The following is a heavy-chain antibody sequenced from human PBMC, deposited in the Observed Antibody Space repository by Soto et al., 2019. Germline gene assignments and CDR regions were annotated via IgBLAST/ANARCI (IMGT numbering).Heavy chain of an antibody. CDR3: TIQVAAAGNYYYYGMDV. CDR1: GFTFSNAW. V-gene: IGHV3-15*01. Sequence: GGSLRLSCAASGFTFSNAWMSWVRQAPGKGLEWVGRIKSKTDGGTTDYAAPVKGRFTISRDDSKNTLYLQMNSLKTEDTAVYYCTIQVAAAGNYYYYGMDVWGQGTTVTVSS. CDR2: IKSKTDGGTT. D-gene: IGHD6-13*01. J-gene: IGHJ6*02.